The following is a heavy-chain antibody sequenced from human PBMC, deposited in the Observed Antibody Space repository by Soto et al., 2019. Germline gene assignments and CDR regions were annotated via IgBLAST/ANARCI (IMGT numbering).Heavy chain of an antibody. CDR2: VSGSGGSI. CDR1: GFTFSSYA. J-gene: IGHJ3*02. CDR3: AKDRLDSYGFVDI. D-gene: IGHD5-18*01. V-gene: IGHV3-23*01. Sequence: EVQLLESGGGLVQPGGSLRLSCAASGFTFSSYAMSWVRQAPGKGLEWVSSVSGSGGSIYYADSVKGRFTISRDNSKNTLYLQMNSLRAEDTAVYYCAKDRLDSYGFVDIWGQGTMVTVSS.